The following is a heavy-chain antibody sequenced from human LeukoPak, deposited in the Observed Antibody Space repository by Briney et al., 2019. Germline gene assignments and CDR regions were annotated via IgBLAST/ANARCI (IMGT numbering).Heavy chain of an antibody. Sequence: GGSLRLSCAASGFTFSSYALHWVRQAPGKGLEWVANIKQDGSEKYYVDSVKGRFTISRDNAKNSLYLQMNSLRAEDTAVYYCASYSYYDSSGYYAYWGQGTLVTVSS. CDR1: GFTFSSYA. CDR3: ASYSYYDSSGYYAY. J-gene: IGHJ4*02. D-gene: IGHD3-22*01. V-gene: IGHV3-7*01. CDR2: IKQDGSEK.